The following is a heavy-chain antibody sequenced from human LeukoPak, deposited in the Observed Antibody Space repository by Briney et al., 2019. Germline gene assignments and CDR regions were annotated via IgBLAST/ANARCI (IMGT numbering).Heavy chain of an antibody. V-gene: IGHV1-46*01. CDR2: INPSGGTR. Sequence: ASVKVSCKASGYTFTSYYMHWVRQAPGQGPEWMGIINPSGGTRRYAQKFQDRATMTRDMSTSTVYLDLSSLSSEDTAVYYCARGHDRSGFFDYWGEGALVTVSS. J-gene: IGHJ4*02. CDR3: ARGHDRSGFFDY. D-gene: IGHD3-22*01. CDR1: GYTFTSYY.